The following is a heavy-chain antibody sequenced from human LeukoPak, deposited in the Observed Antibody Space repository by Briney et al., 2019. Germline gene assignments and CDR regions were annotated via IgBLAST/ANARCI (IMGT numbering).Heavy chain of an antibody. D-gene: IGHD6-13*01. CDR3: ARVWVGYVAAAGY. J-gene: IGHJ4*02. CDR2: IYHSGST. CDR1: NYSITSGYY. V-gene: IGHV4-38-2*02. Sequence: SETLSLTCTVPNYSITSGYYWGWIRQPPRKGLEWIGSIYHSGSTHYNPSLKSRVTISIDTSRNQFSLKLTSLTAADTAVYYCARVWVGYVAAAGYWGQGTLVTVSS.